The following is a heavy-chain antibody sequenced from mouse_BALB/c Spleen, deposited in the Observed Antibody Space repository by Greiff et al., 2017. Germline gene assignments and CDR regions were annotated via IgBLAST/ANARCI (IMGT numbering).Heavy chain of an antibody. Sequence: EVQVVESGGGLVQPGGSLRLSCATSGFTFTDYYMSWVRQPPGKALEWLGFIRNKANGYTTEYSASVKGRFTISRDNSQSILYLQMNTLRAEDSATYYCARDRYAMDYWGQGTSVTVSS. CDR2: IRNKANGYTT. J-gene: IGHJ4*01. V-gene: IGHV7-3*02. CDR3: ARDRYAMDY. D-gene: IGHD2-14*01. CDR1: GFTFTDYY.